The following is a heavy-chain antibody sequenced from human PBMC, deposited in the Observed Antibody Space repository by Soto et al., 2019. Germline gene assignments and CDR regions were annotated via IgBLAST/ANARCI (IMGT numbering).Heavy chain of an antibody. CDR3: ARDNRWRYFDY. V-gene: IGHV3-66*01. D-gene: IGHD2-15*01. CDR1: GFTVSSNY. Sequence: VGSLRLSCAASGFTVSSNYMSWVRQAPGKGLEWVSVIYSGGSTYYADSVKGRFTISRDNSKNTLYLQMNSLRAEDTAVYYCARDNRWRYFDYWGQGTPVTVSS. CDR2: IYSGGST. J-gene: IGHJ4*02.